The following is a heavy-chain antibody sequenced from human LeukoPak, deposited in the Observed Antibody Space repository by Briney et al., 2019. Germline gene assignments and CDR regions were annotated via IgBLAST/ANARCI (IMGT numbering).Heavy chain of an antibody. V-gene: IGHV1-69*13. CDR2: IVPIFGTA. CDR3: ASGYSSGWYTAQNYFDY. J-gene: IGHJ4*02. CDR1: GGTFSSYS. Sequence: SVKVSCKASGGTFSSYSISWVRQAPGQGLEWMGGIVPIFGTADYAQKFQGRVTITADESTSTAYMELRSLRSDDTAVYYCASGYSSGWYTAQNYFDYWGQGTLVTVSS. D-gene: IGHD6-19*01.